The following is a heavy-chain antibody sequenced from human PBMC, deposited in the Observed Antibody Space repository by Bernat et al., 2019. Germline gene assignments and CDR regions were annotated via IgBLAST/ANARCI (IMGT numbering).Heavy chain of an antibody. D-gene: IGHD2-2*01. J-gene: IGHJ4*02. CDR3: TRAHGSSTSCYVSTTLDY. Sequence: EVQLVESGGGLVQPGRSLRLSCTASGFTFGDYAMNWVRQAPWKGLEWVGFIRSKAYGGTTEYAASVKGRFTISRDDSKSIAYLQMNSLKSEDTAVYYCTRAHGSSTSCYVSTTLDYWGQGTLVTVSS. CDR2: IRSKAYGGTT. CDR1: GFTFGDYA. V-gene: IGHV3-49*04.